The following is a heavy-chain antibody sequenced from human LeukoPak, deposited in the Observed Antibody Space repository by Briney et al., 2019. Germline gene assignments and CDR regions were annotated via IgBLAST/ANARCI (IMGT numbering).Heavy chain of an antibody. J-gene: IGHJ5*02. CDR1: GFTFSDYL. CDR2: ISSSGGST. D-gene: IGHD1/OR15-1a*01. V-gene: IGHV3-23*01. Sequence: PGGSLRLSCAASGFTFSDYLMHWVRQAPGKGLEWVSTISSSGGSTYYADSVKGRFTISRDNPKNTMALQMNSLRADDTAVYYCARRNSPAAGRWFDPWGQGTLVTASS. CDR3: ARRNSPAAGRWFDP.